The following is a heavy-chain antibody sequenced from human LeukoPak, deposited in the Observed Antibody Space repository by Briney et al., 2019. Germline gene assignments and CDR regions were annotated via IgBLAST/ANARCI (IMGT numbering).Heavy chain of an antibody. CDR1: GFTFSRYW. CDR2: INPDGTIT. V-gene: IGHV3-74*01. Sequence: GGSLRLSCAGSGFTFSRYWLHWVRQAPGKGLVWVSRINPDGTITHYADSVKGRVTISRDNAKSTVYLQMTSLKTEDTAVYYCTRLRAVGTESYFYYGLDVWGQGTTVTVSS. CDR3: TRLRAVGTESYFYYGLDV. J-gene: IGHJ6*02. D-gene: IGHD1-1*01.